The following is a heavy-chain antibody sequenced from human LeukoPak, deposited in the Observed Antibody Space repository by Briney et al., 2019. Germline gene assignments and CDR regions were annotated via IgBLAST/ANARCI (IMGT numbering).Heavy chain of an antibody. CDR2: ISGSGGNT. J-gene: IGHJ4*02. Sequence: PGASLRLSCAASGFTFSSYAMSWARQAPGKGLEWVSDISGSGGNTYYADSVKGRFTISRDNSKNTLSLQMNSLRAEDTAVYYCAKGYDFLDSWGQGTLVTVSS. CDR3: AKGYDFLDS. CDR1: GFTFSSYA. D-gene: IGHD3-3*01. V-gene: IGHV3-23*01.